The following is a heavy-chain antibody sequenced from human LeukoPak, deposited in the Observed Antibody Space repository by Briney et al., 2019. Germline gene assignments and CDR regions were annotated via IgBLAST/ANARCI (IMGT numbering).Heavy chain of an antibody. Sequence: SETLSLTCSVSGGSVSSGTYYWSWVRQPPGQGLEWIGFIYYSGSTSYNPSLKSRVTISRDTSKNQFSLRLSPVTAADTAVYYCGRAQPFDSWGQGTLVTVSS. V-gene: IGHV4-61*01. J-gene: IGHJ4*02. CDR1: GGSVSSGTYY. CDR2: IYYSGST. CDR3: GRAQPFDS.